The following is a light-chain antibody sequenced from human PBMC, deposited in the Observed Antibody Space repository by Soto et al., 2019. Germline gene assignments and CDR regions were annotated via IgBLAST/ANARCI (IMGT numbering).Light chain of an antibody. CDR3: HQYGSSPYT. Sequence: EIVLTQSPGTLSLSPGEGATLSCRASQSVSNNYLGWYQQKPGQAPRLLIYDASNRATGIPDRFSGSGSGTDFTLTITRLEPEDFTMFYCHQYGSSPYTFGQGTKLEIK. CDR2: DAS. CDR1: QSVSNNY. V-gene: IGKV3-20*01. J-gene: IGKJ2*01.